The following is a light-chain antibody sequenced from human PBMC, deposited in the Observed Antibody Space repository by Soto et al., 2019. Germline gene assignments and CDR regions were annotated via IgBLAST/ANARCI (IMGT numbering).Light chain of an antibody. V-gene: IGLV1-40*03. Sequence: QAVVTQPPSVSGAPGQRVTISCTGSSSNIGAGYDVHWYQQLPGTAPKLLIYDNTNRPSGVPDRFSGSKSGASASLAITGRQAEDEADYYCKSYDTSLSVCVFGGGTKLTVL. J-gene: IGLJ3*02. CDR2: DNT. CDR3: KSYDTSLSVCV. CDR1: SSNIGAGYD.